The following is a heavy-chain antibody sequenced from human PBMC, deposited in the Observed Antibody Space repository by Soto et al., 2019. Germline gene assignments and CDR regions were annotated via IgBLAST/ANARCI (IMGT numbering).Heavy chain of an antibody. CDR3: ATVPGGPYYYGSGRINWFDP. CDR2: FDPEDGET. J-gene: IGHJ5*02. V-gene: IGHV1-24*01. CDR1: GYTLTELS. D-gene: IGHD3-10*01. Sequence: ASVKVSCKVSGYTLTELSMHWVRQAPGKGLEWMGGFDPEDGETIYAQKFQGRVTMTEDTSTDTAYMELSSLRSEDTAVYYCATVPGGPYYYGSGRINWFDPWGQGTLVTVSS.